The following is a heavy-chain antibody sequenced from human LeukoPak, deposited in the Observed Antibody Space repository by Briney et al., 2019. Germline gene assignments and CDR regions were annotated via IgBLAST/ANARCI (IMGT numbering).Heavy chain of an antibody. D-gene: IGHD6-19*01. CDR2: IYSGGST. CDR3: ARDLIAVAGYIDY. J-gene: IGHJ4*02. V-gene: IGHV3-66*01. CDR1: GFTVSSNY. Sequence: PGGSLRLSCAASGFTVSSNYMSWVRHAPGKGLEWVSLIYSGGSTYYADSVKGRFTISRDNSKNTLYLQMNSLRAEDTAVYYCARDLIAVAGYIDYWGQGTLVTVSS.